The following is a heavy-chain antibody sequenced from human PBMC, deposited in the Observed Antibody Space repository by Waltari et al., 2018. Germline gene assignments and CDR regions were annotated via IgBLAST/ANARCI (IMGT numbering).Heavy chain of an antibody. CDR2: ISSSSSYI. Sequence: LEWVSSISSSSSYIYYADSVKGRFTISRDNAKNSLYLQMNSLRAEDTAVYYCARDPVPQFIAAAEYNWFDPWGQGTLVTVSS. CDR3: ARDPVPQFIAAAEYNWFDP. J-gene: IGHJ5*02. D-gene: IGHD6-13*01. V-gene: IGHV3-21*03.